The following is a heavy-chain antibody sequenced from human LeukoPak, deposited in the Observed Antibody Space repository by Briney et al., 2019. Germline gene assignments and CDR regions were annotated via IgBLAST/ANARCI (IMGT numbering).Heavy chain of an antibody. J-gene: IGHJ4*02. V-gene: IGHV3-53*01. D-gene: IGHD3-22*01. CDR3: ARGAGYDSSGYVDY. CDR2: IYSGGST. Sequence: GGSLTLSCAASGFTLTSNYMSWVRQAPGNGLEWVADIYSGGSTYYPESVKGRLTISRDNSKNTPSLQMNSLRAEGTPGYSCARGAGYDSSGYVDYWGQGTLVTVS. CDR1: GFTLTSNY.